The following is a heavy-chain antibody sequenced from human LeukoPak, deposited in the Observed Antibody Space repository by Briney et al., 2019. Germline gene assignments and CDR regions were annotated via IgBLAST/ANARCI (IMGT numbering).Heavy chain of an antibody. CDR1: GYTFTGYY. CDR3: ARLVEMADY. CDR2: ISAYSGNT. V-gene: IGHV1-18*04. D-gene: IGHD5-24*01. Sequence: ASVKVSCKASGYTFTGYYLHWVRQAPGQGLEWMGWISAYSGNTNYAQKLQGRVTITADKSTSTAYMELSSLRSEDTAVYYCARLVEMADYWGQGTLVTVSS. J-gene: IGHJ4*02.